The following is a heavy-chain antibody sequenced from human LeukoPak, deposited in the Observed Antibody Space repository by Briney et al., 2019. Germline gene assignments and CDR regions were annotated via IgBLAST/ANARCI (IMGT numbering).Heavy chain of an antibody. CDR1: GFIFSSYA. CDR3: AKNRGGTYKYYMDV. CDR2: ISGSGGAT. Sequence: PGGSLRLSCAASGFIFSSYAMSWVRQAPGKGLEWVSTISGSGGATYYAASVKGRFTISRDNSKNTVYLQMGSLRAEDTAVYYCAKNRGGTYKYYMDVWGNGTTVTVSS. J-gene: IGHJ6*03. D-gene: IGHD1-1*01. V-gene: IGHV3-23*01.